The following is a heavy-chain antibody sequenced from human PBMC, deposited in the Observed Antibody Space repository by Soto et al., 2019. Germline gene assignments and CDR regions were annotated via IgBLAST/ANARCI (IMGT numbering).Heavy chain of an antibody. CDR1: GYTFSSYA. Sequence: QVQLGQSGAEVKKPGASVRVSCKASGYTFSSYAISWVRQAPGQGLEWIGWIITYNGNTNYAQKLQGRVTRTTDTSTTTAYIDLRSLRSDDTAVYYCARTGPPVDYCGQGTLVNVSS. V-gene: IGHV1-18*01. J-gene: IGHJ4*02. CDR2: IITYNGNT. CDR3: ARTGPPVDY.